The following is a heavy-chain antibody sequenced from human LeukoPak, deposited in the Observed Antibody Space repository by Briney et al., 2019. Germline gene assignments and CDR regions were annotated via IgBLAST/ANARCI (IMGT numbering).Heavy chain of an antibody. J-gene: IGHJ4*02. D-gene: IGHD3-22*01. V-gene: IGHV3-23*01. CDR2: ISGSGGST. Sequence: GGSLRLSCAASGFTFSSYAMSWVRQAPGKGLEWVSAISGSGGSTYYADSVKGRFTISRDNSKNTLYLQMNSLRAEDTAVYSCAKKGRQYYYDSSGYSDYWGQGPLVTVSS. CDR3: AKKGRQYYYDSSGYSDY. CDR1: GFTFSSYA.